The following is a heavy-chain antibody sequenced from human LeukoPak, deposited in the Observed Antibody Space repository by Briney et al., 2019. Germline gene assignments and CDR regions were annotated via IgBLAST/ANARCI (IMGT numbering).Heavy chain of an antibody. CDR3: ARDRADSGWIFDY. CDR1: GGTSSSYA. CDR2: IIPIFGTA. J-gene: IGHJ4*02. V-gene: IGHV1-69*05. D-gene: IGHD6-19*01. Sequence: ASVKVSCKASGGTSSSYAISWVRQAPGQGLEWMGGIIPIFGTANYAQKFQGRVTITTDESTSTAYMELSSLRSEDTAVYYCARDRADSGWIFDYWGQGTLVTVSS.